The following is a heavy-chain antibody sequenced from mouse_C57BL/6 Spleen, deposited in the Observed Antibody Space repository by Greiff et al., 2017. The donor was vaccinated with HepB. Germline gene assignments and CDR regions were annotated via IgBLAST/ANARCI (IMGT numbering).Heavy chain of an antibody. CDR3: ARHELGDAMDY. CDR1: GYTFTEYS. D-gene: IGHD3-3*01. CDR2: IYPSSGST. V-gene: IGHV1-62-2*01. Sequence: QVQLKQSGAELVKPGASVKLSCKASGYTFTEYSIHWVKQRPGQGLEWIGWIYPSSGSTKYNEKFKDKATLTADKSSSTAYMELSRLTSEDSAVYYCARHELGDAMDYWGQGTSVTVSS. J-gene: IGHJ4*01.